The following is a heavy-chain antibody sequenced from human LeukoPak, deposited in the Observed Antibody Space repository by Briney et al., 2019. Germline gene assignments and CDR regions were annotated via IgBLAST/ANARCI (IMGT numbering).Heavy chain of an antibody. Sequence: PGGSLRLSCAVSGFTFSSYAMTWVRQAPGKGLEWVSAITGSGGTTYYVDSVKGRFTISRDNSKNTLYLQMNSLRADDTAVYYCAKGGSFGEGNIDYWGQGILVTVSS. CDR3: AKGGSFGEGNIDY. CDR2: ITGSGGTT. CDR1: GFTFSSYA. J-gene: IGHJ4*02. D-gene: IGHD3-10*01. V-gene: IGHV3-23*01.